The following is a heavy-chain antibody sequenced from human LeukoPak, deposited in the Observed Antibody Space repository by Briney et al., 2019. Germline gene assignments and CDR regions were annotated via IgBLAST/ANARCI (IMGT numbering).Heavy chain of an antibody. CDR1: GGSISSYY. J-gene: IGHJ4*02. V-gene: IGHV4-59*01. CDR2: ICYSGST. D-gene: IGHD3-9*01. Sequence: TSETLSLTCTVPGGSISSYYWSWIRQPPGKGLEWIGYICYSGSTNYNPSLKSRVTISVDTSKNQFSLKLSSVTAADTAVYYCAGVKRGHDILTGYYRPYFDYWGQGTLVTVSS. CDR3: AGVKRGHDILTGYYRPYFDY.